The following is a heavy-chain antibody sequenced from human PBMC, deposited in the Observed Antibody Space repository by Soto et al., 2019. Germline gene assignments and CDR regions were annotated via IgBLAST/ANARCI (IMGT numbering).Heavy chain of an antibody. J-gene: IGHJ6*02. CDR1: GGTFSSYA. D-gene: IGHD2-2*02. CDR3: ARGRREYCSSTSCNRAYYYYGMDV. Sequence: SVKVSCKASGGTFSSYAISWVRQAPGQGLEWMGGIIPIFGTANYAQKFQGRVTITADESTSTAYMELSSLRSEDTAVYYCARGRREYCSSTSCNRAYYYYGMDVWGQGTTVTVYS. CDR2: IIPIFGTA. V-gene: IGHV1-69*13.